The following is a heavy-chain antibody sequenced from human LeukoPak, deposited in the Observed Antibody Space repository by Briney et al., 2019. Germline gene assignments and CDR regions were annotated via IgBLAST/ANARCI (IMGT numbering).Heavy chain of an antibody. J-gene: IGHJ4*02. Sequence: GGSLRLSCAASGFTFSDYYMSWIRQAPGKGLEWVSYISSSGSTIYYADSVKGRFTISRDNAKNSLYLQMNSLRAEDTAVYYCARAVISSISFYFDYWGQGTLVTVSS. D-gene: IGHD3-22*01. CDR3: ARAVISSISFYFDY. CDR2: ISSSGSTI. V-gene: IGHV3-11*04. CDR1: GFTFSDYY.